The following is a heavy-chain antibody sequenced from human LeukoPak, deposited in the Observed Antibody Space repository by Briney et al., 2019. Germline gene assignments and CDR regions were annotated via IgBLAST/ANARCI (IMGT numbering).Heavy chain of an antibody. J-gene: IGHJ4*02. D-gene: IGHD6-6*01. CDR3: ATAGIAARRPFDY. V-gene: IGHV3-7*01. CDR1: GFTFSSYW. CDR2: IKQDGSEK. Sequence: GGSLRLSCAASGFTFSSYWMSWVRQAPGKGLEWVANIKQDGSEKYYVDSVKGRFTISRDNAKNSLYLQMNSLRAEDTAVYYCATAGIAARRPFDYWGQGTLVTVSS.